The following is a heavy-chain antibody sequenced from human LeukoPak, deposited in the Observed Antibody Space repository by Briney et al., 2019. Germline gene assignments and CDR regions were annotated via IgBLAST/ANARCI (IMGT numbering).Heavy chain of an antibody. CDR2: IHTSGGT. V-gene: IGHV4-4*07. D-gene: IGHD6-19*01. CDR3: ARRDISSGWSFDY. Sequence: SETLSLTCTVSGGSISVHHWSWIRQPAGKGLEWIGQIHTSGGTNYNPPLKSRVTMSIDTPENQLSLTIRSVTAADTAVYYCARRDISSGWSFDYWGQGILVTVSS. CDR1: GGSISVHH. J-gene: IGHJ4*02.